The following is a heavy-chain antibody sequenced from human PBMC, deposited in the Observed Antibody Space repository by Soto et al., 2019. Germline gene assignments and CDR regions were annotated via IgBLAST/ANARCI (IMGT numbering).Heavy chain of an antibody. D-gene: IGHD2-15*01. CDR3: ARWGCSGSNCNLNQRSFDL. CDR2: ISGSGGST. Sequence: GGSLRLSCAASGFTFSIYAMSWVRQAPGKGLEWVSAISGSGGSTYNADSVKGRFTISRDNSKNTLYLQMNSLRAEDTAIYYCARWGCSGSNCNLNQRSFDLWGQGTLVTVSS. V-gene: IGHV3-23*01. CDR1: GFTFSIYA. J-gene: IGHJ4*02.